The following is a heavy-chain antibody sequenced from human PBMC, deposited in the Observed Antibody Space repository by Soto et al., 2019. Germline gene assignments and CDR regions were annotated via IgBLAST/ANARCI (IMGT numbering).Heavy chain of an antibody. CDR2: IYSGGST. CDR3: ARFVRSCSATTCSTRADV. Sequence: SETLSLTCTVSGGFVNSDTHSWSWIRQTPGKRLEWIGFIYSGGSTKNPSLRSRVTMSVDTSKNQFSLKLRSVIVADTAVYHCARFVRSCSATTCSTRADVWGQGITVTVS. CDR1: GGFVNSDTHS. V-gene: IGHV4-61*01. D-gene: IGHD2-2*01. J-gene: IGHJ6*02.